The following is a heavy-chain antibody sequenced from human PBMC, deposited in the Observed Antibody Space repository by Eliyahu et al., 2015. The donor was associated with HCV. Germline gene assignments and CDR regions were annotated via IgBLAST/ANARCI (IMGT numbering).Heavy chain of an antibody. CDR2: ISTRSTKI. V-gene: IGHV3-48*03. J-gene: IGHJ3*02. CDR3: ARDPNYDALTGDLDAFDI. Sequence: EVQLVESGGGLVQPGGSLRLSCAASGFTXSDHEMNWVRQAPGKGLEWISYISTRSTKIYYADSVKGRFTISRDNAKNSVYLQMNSLRAEDTAVYFCARDPNYDALTGDLDAFDIWGQGTMVTVSS. D-gene: IGHD3-9*01. CDR1: GFTXSDHE.